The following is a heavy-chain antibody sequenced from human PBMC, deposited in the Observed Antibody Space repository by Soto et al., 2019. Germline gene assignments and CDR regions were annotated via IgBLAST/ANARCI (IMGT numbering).Heavy chain of an antibody. CDR1: GFTFSSYA. J-gene: IGHJ5*02. V-gene: IGHV3-23*01. Sequence: GGSLRLSCAASGFTFSSYAMSWVRQAPGKGLDWVSAISGSGGSTYYADSVKGRFTISRDNSKNTLYLQMNSLRAEDTAVYYCAKDALHGVVIIDNWFDPWGQGTLVTVSS. CDR2: ISGSGGST. CDR3: AKDALHGVVIIDNWFDP. D-gene: IGHD3-3*01.